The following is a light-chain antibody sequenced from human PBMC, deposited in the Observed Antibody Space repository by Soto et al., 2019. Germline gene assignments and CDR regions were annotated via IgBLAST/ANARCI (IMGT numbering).Light chain of an antibody. Sequence: QSVLTQPASVSGSPGQSITISCTGTSSDVGSYNLVSWYQQHPGKAPKLMIYEVSKRPTGLSNRFSASKSGNTASLTISGLQAEDEADYYCCSYARSSTYVFGTGTQLTVL. CDR2: EVS. CDR3: CSYARSSTYV. J-gene: IGLJ1*01. V-gene: IGLV2-23*02. CDR1: SSDVGSYNL.